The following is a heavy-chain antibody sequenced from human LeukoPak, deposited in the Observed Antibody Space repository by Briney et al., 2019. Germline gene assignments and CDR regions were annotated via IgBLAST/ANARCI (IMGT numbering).Heavy chain of an antibody. CDR2: INHSGST. V-gene: IGHV4-34*01. Sequence: SETLSLTCAVYGGSFSGYYWSWIRQPPGKGLEWIGEINHSGSTNYNPSLKSRVTISVDTSKNQFSLKLSSVTAADTAVYYCARDHYYDSSGYSYRRRLTPAFDIWGQGTMVSVSS. CDR1: GGSFSGYY. D-gene: IGHD3-22*01. J-gene: IGHJ3*02. CDR3: ARDHYYDSSGYSYRRRLTPAFDI.